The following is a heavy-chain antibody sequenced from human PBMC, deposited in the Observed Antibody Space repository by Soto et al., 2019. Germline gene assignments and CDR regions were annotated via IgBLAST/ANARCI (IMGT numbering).Heavy chain of an antibody. V-gene: IGHV1-2*04. D-gene: IGHD4-17*01. Sequence: QVPLVQSGAEVKKPGASVRVSCKAAGYNFIGYYIHWVRQAPGQGLEWMGWINPNTGGTNYAQKFQGWVTMTRETSIGTAYLELTRLKSDDTAVYYCASGEMTDFHYWGQGTLVTVSS. CDR3: ASGEMTDFHY. CDR2: INPNTGGT. J-gene: IGHJ4*02. CDR1: GYNFIGYY.